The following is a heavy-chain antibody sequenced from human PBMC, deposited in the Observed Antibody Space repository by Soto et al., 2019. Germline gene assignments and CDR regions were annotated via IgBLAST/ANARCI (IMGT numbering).Heavy chain of an antibody. CDR3: VRRVSGNYDY. Sequence: EVQLAESGGGMVQPGGSLRLSCVASGFTFSSYDMHWVRQAPGKGLEYVSFIRSNGGTTYYGNSVKGRFTISRDNSKNKLYLQMGSLRAGDMAVYYCVRRVSGNYDYWGQGTLVTVSS. J-gene: IGHJ4*02. D-gene: IGHD1-7*01. CDR2: IRSNGGTT. V-gene: IGHV3-64*01. CDR1: GFTFSSYD.